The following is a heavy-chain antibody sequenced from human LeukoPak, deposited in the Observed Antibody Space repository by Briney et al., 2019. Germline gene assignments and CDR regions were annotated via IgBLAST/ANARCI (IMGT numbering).Heavy chain of an antibody. CDR3: AKDMGDWELQTGGAFDI. CDR1: GFTFDDYA. Sequence: GGSLRLSCAASGFTFDDYAMHWVRQAPGKGLEWVSGISWNSGSIGYADSVKGRFTISRDNAKNSLYLQMNSLRAEDTALYYCAKDMGDWELQTGGAFDIWGQGTMVTVSS. CDR2: ISWNSGSI. D-gene: IGHD1-26*01. J-gene: IGHJ3*02. V-gene: IGHV3-9*01.